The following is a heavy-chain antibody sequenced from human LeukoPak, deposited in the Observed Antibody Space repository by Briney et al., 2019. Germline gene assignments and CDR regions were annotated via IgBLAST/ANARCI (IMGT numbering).Heavy chain of an antibody. Sequence: ASVKVSCKASGYTFTSYGISWVRQAPGQGLEWMGWISAYNGNTNYAQKLQGRVTMTTDTSTSTAYMELRSLRSDDTAVYYCARLIDFWSGYYANWFDPRGQGTLVTVSS. J-gene: IGHJ5*02. D-gene: IGHD3-3*01. CDR1: GYTFTSYG. V-gene: IGHV1-18*01. CDR3: ARLIDFWSGYYANWFDP. CDR2: ISAYNGNT.